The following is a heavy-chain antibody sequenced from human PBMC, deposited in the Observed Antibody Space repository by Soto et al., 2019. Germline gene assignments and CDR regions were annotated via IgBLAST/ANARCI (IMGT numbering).Heavy chain of an antibody. Sequence: ESGGGVVRPGGSLRLSCAGSGFAFDDYGMSWVRQTPGKGLEWVAGINWNGASAGYADSVKGRFTISRDNAKNSLYLQMNNLRDGDTAMYYCARGDYCRATSCYLFFVYWGQGALVTVSS. J-gene: IGHJ4*02. V-gene: IGHV3-20*04. D-gene: IGHD2-2*01. CDR1: GFAFDDYG. CDR3: ARGDYCRATSCYLFFVY. CDR2: INWNGASA.